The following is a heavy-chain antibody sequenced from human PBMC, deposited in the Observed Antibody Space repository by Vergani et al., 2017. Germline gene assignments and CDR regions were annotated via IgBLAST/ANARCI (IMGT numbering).Heavy chain of an antibody. J-gene: IGHJ4*02. CDR1: GFTFDDYA. CDR3: AKALRYFDWLSYFDY. D-gene: IGHD3-9*01. Sequence: EVQLVESGGGLVQPGRSLRLSCAASGFTFDDYAMHWVRQAPGKGLEWVSGISWNSGSIGYADSVKGRFTISRDNAKNSLYLQMNSLRAEDMALYYCAKALRYFDWLSYFDYWGQGTLVTVSS. CDR2: ISWNSGSI. V-gene: IGHV3-9*03.